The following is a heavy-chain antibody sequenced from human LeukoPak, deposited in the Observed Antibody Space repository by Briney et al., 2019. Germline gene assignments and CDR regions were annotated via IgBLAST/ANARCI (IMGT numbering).Heavy chain of an antibody. D-gene: IGHD3-22*01. CDR2: IIPILGIA. CDR1: GGTFSSYT. V-gene: IGHV1-69*02. Sequence: ASVKVSCKASGGTFSSYTISWVRQAPGQGLEWMGRIIPILGIANHAQKFQGRVTITADKSTSTAYMELSSLRSEDTAVYYCARGDYYDSSGRLLDYWGQGTLVTVSS. CDR3: ARGDYYDSSGRLLDY. J-gene: IGHJ4*02.